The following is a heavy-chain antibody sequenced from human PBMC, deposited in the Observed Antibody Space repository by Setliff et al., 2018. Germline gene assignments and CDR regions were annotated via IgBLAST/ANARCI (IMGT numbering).Heavy chain of an antibody. J-gene: IGHJ4*02. CDR1: GFTFTDYL. V-gene: IGHV1-2*02. D-gene: IGHD5-12*01. Sequence: ASVKVSCKAYGFTFTDYLMNWMRQAPEQGLEWMGRINLNTGNIFYAQEFQGRVTMTRDTSINTAYMELSSLTSADTAIYYCTRGPGPWVVVAMPFDCWGQGTLVTVSS. CDR2: INLNTGNI. CDR3: TRGPGPWVVVAMPFDC.